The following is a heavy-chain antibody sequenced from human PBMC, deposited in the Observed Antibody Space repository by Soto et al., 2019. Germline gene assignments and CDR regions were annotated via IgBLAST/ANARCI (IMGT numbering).Heavy chain of an antibody. D-gene: IGHD1-26*01. Sequence: EVQLVESGGGLVKPGGSLRLSCAASGFTFSSYSMNWVRQAPGKGLEWVSSISSSSSYIYYADSVKGRFTISRDNAKNSLYLQMNSLRAEDTAVYYCARDSGGWELPLDYWGQGTLVTVSS. CDR1: GFTFSSYS. CDR3: ARDSGGWELPLDY. J-gene: IGHJ4*02. V-gene: IGHV3-21*01. CDR2: ISSSSSYI.